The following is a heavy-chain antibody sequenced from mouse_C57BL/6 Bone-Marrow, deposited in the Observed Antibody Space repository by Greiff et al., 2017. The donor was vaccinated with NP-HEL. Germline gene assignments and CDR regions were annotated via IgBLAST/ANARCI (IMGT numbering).Heavy chain of an antibody. CDR3: ARRGYYGSSWFAY. Sequence: EVQLVESGAELVKPGASVKLSCTASGFNIKDYYMHWVKQRTEQGLEWIGRIDPEDGATKYAPKFQGKATITADTSSNTAYLQLSSLTSEDTAVYYCARRGYYGSSWFAYWGQGTLVTVSA. CDR2: IDPEDGAT. D-gene: IGHD1-1*01. J-gene: IGHJ3*01. CDR1: GFNIKDYY. V-gene: IGHV14-2*01.